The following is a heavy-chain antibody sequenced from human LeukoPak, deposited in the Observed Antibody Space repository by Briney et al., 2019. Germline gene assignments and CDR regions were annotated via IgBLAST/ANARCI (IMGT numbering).Heavy chain of an antibody. CDR3: ARVVGYDWPYYYGMDV. D-gene: IGHD5-12*01. CDR2: ISCSSSYI. V-gene: IGHV3-21*01. CDR1: GFTFRSYS. J-gene: IGHJ6*02. Sequence: GGSLSLLCAASGFTFRSYSMNGARDAPGRGREGVSSISCSSSYIYYADSVKGRFTITRDNAKNSLYLQMNSLRAEDTAVYYCARVVGYDWPYYYGMDVWGQGTTVTVSS.